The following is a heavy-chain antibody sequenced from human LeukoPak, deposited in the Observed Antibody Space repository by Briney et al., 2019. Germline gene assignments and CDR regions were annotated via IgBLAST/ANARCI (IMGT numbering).Heavy chain of an antibody. J-gene: IGHJ5*02. CDR2: IYTSGDT. D-gene: IGHD1-26*01. CDR3: ARDSGPVGAFPPTWFDP. V-gene: IGHV4-61*02. Sequence: PSETLSLTCTVSGGSFSSRPYYWSWIRQPAGKGLEWIGRIYTSGDTDYNPSLKSRVSISVDTSKNQFSLKLNSMTAADTAVYYCARDSGPVGAFPPTWFDPWGQGTLVTVSS. CDR1: GGSFSSRPYY.